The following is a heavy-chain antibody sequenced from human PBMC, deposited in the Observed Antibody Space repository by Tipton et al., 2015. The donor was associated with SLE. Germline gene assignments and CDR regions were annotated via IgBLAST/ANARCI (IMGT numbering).Heavy chain of an antibody. Sequence: GSLRLSCAASGFTISSYAMSWVRQAPGKGLEWVSAISGSGGSTYYADSVKGRFIISRDNSKNTLYLQMNSLRAEDTAVYYCAKAGSGWYWEYYFDYWGQGTLVTVSS. D-gene: IGHD6-19*01. CDR2: ISGSGGST. V-gene: IGHV3-23*01. CDR3: AKAGSGWYWEYYFDY. CDR1: GFTISSYA. J-gene: IGHJ4*02.